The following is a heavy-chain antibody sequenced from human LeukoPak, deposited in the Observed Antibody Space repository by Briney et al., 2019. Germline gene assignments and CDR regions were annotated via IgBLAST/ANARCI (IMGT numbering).Heavy chain of an antibody. J-gene: IGHJ5*02. Sequence: SETLSLTCTVSGGSIGSYYWSWIRQPPGKGLEWIGYIYDSGSTNYNPSLKSRVTISVDTSKNQFSLKLSSVTAADTAVYYCARHVNSGWSGFDPWGQGTLVTVSS. D-gene: IGHD6-19*01. CDR3: ARHVNSGWSGFDP. CDR2: IYDSGST. CDR1: GGSIGSYY. V-gene: IGHV4-59*08.